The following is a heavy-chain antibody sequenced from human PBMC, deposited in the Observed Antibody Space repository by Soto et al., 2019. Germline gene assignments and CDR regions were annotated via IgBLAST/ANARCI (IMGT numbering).Heavy chain of an antibody. J-gene: IGHJ3*02. Sequence: EERLVESGGGLVQSGGSLRLSCAASGFSVSGNYMSWVRQAPGKGLEWVSIIYSGGGTYYADSVKGRFTISRDYAKNTLYLQMNSLRAEDTAVYYCARDRVQWGDAFDIWGQGTMVTVSS. CDR1: GFSVSGNY. CDR2: IYSGGGT. D-gene: IGHD6-19*01. V-gene: IGHV3-66*01. CDR3: ARDRVQWGDAFDI.